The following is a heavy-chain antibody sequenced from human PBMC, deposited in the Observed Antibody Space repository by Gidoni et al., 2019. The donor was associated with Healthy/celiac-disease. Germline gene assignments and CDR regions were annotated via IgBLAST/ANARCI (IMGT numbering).Heavy chain of an antibody. V-gene: IGHV3-48*02. CDR2: ISSSSSTI. CDR1: GFTFSSYS. D-gene: IGHD3-10*01. J-gene: IGHJ6*03. Sequence: EVQLVESGGGLVQPGGSLRLSCAASGFTFSSYSMHWVRQAPGKGLEWVSYISSSSSTIYYADSVKGRFTISRDNAKNSLYLQMNSLRDEDTAVYYCARGPGQFDPHYYYYYYMDVWGKGTTVTVSS. CDR3: ARGPGQFDPHYYYYYYMDV.